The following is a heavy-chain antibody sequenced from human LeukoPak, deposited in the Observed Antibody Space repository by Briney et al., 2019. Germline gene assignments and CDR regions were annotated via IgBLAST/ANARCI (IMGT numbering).Heavy chain of an antibody. D-gene: IGHD2-15*01. Sequence: PGGSLRLSCAASGFTFSDYSMHWVRQAPGTGLNWVAFIRYDGNNKYYTDSVKGRFTISRDNSKNMLYLEMNSLSTEDTAVYYCAKVRYCSGVNCYPDDNWGQGTLVTVSS. CDR1: GFTFSDYS. V-gene: IGHV3-30*02. CDR3: AKVRYCSGVNCYPDDN. CDR2: IRYDGNNK. J-gene: IGHJ4*02.